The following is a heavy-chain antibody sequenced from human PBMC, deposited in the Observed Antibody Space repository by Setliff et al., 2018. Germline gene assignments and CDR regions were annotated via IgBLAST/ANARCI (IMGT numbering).Heavy chain of an antibody. J-gene: IGHJ4*02. CDR3: ARHFRSSKVQFLEYLTDYYFDS. Sequence: SETLSLTCTVSGGSISSDYWSWIRQPPGKGLEWIGYIYYSGSTNYNPSLKSRVTISVDTSKKQLSLNLRSVTAADTAIYYCARHFRSSKVQFLEYLTDYYFDSWGQGTLVTVSS. V-gene: IGHV4-59*08. D-gene: IGHD3-3*01. CDR1: GGSISSDY. CDR2: IYYSGST.